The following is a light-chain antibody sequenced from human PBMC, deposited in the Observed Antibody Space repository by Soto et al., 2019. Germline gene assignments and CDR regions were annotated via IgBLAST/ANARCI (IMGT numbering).Light chain of an antibody. CDR2: GNS. V-gene: IGLV1-40*01. CDR3: QSYDSSLSGYVV. CDR1: SSNIGAGYD. J-gene: IGLJ2*01. Sequence: QSVLTQPPSVSGAPGQRVTISCTGSSSNIGAGYDVHWYQQLPGTAPKLLIYGNSNRPSGVPDRFSGSKSGTSAYLAITGSQAEDEADYYCQSYDSSLSGYVVFGGGTQLTVL.